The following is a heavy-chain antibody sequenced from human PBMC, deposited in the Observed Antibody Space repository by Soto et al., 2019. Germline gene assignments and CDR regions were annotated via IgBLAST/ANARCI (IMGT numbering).Heavy chain of an antibody. CDR2: IYTSGST. D-gene: IGHD2-2*01. J-gene: IGHJ6*02. Sequence: SETLSLTCTVSGGSISSYYWSWIRQPAGKGLEWIGRIYTSGSTNYNPSLKSRVTMSVDTSKNQFSLKLSSVTAADTAVYYCARELPSYYYSYYDMDVWGQGTTVTFSS. CDR1: GGSISSYY. CDR3: ARELPSYYYSYYDMDV. V-gene: IGHV4-4*07.